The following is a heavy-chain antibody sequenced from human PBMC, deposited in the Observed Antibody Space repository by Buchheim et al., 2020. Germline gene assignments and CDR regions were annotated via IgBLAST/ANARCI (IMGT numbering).Heavy chain of an antibody. V-gene: IGHV3-21*01. CDR3: ASTVVPSYYGMDV. Sequence: EVQLVESGGGLVKPGGSLRLSCAASGFTFSSYSMNWVRQAPGKGLEWVSSISIISSYIYYVDSVKGGFTISGDNAKNSLYLQMNSLRAEDTAVYYRASTVVPSYYGMDVWGQGTT. D-gene: IGHD2-2*01. J-gene: IGHJ6*02. CDR1: GFTFSSYS. CDR2: ISIISSYI.